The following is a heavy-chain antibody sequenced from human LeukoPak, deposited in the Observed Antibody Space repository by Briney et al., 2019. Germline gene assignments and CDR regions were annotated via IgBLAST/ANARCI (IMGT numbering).Heavy chain of an antibody. V-gene: IGHV3-11*01. J-gene: IGHJ4*02. Sequence: GGSLRLSCAASGFSFSNYYMTWIRQAPGKGLEWVAYISSRGSDKYYADSVEGRFVISRDNAKNSLSLQINSLRAEDTAVYYCAREAVSGSFDSWGQGTLVTVSS. CDR1: GFSFSNYY. CDR3: AREAVSGSFDS. CDR2: ISSRGSDK. D-gene: IGHD1-26*01.